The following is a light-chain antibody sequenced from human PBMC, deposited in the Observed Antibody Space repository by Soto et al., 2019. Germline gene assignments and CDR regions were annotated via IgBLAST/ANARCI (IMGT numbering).Light chain of an antibody. V-gene: IGKV3-15*01. Sequence: EIVLPQSPATLSLSPGDRVTLSCRASQSVRSHLAWYQQKPGQAPRLLIYNVSTTATGVPDRISGSGSGTQFTLTISSLQSEDLAVYYCQQYNNWPPTFGRGALLEIK. CDR3: QQYNNWPPT. CDR2: NVS. CDR1: QSVRSH. J-gene: IGKJ5*01.